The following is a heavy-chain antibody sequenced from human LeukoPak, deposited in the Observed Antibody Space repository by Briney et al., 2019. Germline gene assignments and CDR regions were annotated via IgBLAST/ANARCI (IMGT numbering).Heavy chain of an antibody. D-gene: IGHD3-10*01. CDR2: INPNSGGT. V-gene: IGHV1-2*02. Sequence: ASVKVSCKTSGYTFTGYYIHWVRQAPGQGLEWVGWINPNSGGTNYAQRFQGRVTVTRDTSISTAYMELSRLRSDDTAVYYCARYGSGSYRQFDFWGQGTLVTVSS. CDR3: ARYGSGSYRQFDF. J-gene: IGHJ4*02. CDR1: GYTFTGYY.